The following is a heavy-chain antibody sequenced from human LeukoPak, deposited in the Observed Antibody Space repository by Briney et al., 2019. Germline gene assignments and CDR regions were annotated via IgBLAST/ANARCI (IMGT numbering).Heavy chain of an antibody. J-gene: IGHJ5*02. CDR3: ARDLTPHYDFSPFDP. CDR2: ISAYNGNT. Sequence: ASVKVSCKASGYTFTSYGISWVRQAPGQGLEWMGWISAYNGNTNYAQKLQGRVTMTTDTSTSTAYMELRSLRSDDTAVYYCARDLTPHYDFSPFDPWGQGTLVTVSS. D-gene: IGHD3-3*01. CDR1: GYTFTSYG. V-gene: IGHV1-18*01.